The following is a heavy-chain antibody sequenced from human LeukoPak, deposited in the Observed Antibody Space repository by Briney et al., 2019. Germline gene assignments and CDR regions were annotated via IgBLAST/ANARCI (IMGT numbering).Heavy chain of an antibody. J-gene: IGHJ4*02. CDR3: ARAESIAAPHFDY. D-gene: IGHD6-6*01. Sequence: GGSLRLSCAASGFTFRSYAMHWVRQAPGKGLEWVAVISYDGSNKYYADSVKGRFAISRDNSKNTLYLQMNSLRAEDTAVYCCARAESIAAPHFDYWGQGTLVTVSS. CDR2: ISYDGSNK. V-gene: IGHV3-30*09. CDR1: GFTFRSYA.